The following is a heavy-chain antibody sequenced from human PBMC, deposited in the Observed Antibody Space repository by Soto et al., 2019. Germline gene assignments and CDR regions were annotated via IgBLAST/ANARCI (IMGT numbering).Heavy chain of an antibody. CDR2: IYYSGST. V-gene: IGHV4-59*01. D-gene: IGHD3-22*01. Sequence: SETLSLTCTVSGGSISSYYWSWIRQPPGKGLEWIGYIYYSGSTNYNPSLKSRVTISVDTSKNQFSLKLSSVTAADTAVYYCARGEGDYDRSGLADYWGQGTLVTVSS. CDR1: GGSISSYY. J-gene: IGHJ4*02. CDR3: ARGEGDYDRSGLADY.